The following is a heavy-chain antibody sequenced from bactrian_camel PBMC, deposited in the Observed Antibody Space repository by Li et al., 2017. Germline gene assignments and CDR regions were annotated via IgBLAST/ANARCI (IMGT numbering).Heavy chain of an antibody. CDR1: GYIRTSYC. D-gene: IGHD7*01. V-gene: IGHV3S53*01. J-gene: IGHJ4*01. CDR2: IYSDGHA. CDR3: ATLISWWYPAYKY. Sequence: HVQLVESGGGSVQAGGSLRLSCTASGYIRTSYCMGWFRQASGEKREGIASIYSDGHANYADSVKGRFTISQDNAKNTLYLQMNSLKPEDTALYYCATLISWWYPAYKYWGQGTQVTVS.